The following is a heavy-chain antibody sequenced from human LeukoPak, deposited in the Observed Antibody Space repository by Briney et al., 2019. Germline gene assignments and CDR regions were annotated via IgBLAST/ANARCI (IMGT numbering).Heavy chain of an antibody. J-gene: IGHJ5*02. CDR1: GYTFTGYY. D-gene: IGHD2-2*01. CDR3: AAVRFVVVPAAMRGWFDP. Sequence: ASVKVSCKASGYTFTGYYMHWVRQAPGQGLEWMGWINPNSGGTNYAQKFQGRVTMTRDTSISTAYMELSRLRSDDTAVYYCAAVRFVVVPAAMRGWFDPWGQGTLVTVSS. V-gene: IGHV1-2*02. CDR2: INPNSGGT.